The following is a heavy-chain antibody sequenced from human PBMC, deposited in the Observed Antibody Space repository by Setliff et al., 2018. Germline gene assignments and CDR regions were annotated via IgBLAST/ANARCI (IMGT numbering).Heavy chain of an antibody. CDR1: GFTFSNYW. D-gene: IGHD3-10*01. Sequence: GGSLRLSCAASGFTFSNYWMHWVRQAPGKGPVWVSRISGDGTTTHYVDSVKGRFTISRDNAKNTLYLQMNDLRAEDTAVYFCVRLLDSDYWGQGTLVTVSS. CDR3: VRLLDSDY. J-gene: IGHJ4*02. CDR2: ISGDGTTT. V-gene: IGHV3-74*01.